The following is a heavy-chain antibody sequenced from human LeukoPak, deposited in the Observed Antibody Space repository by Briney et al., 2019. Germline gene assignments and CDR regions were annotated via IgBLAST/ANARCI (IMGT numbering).Heavy chain of an antibody. J-gene: IGHJ4*02. CDR1: GYTFTGYY. Sequence: ASVKVSCKASGYTFTGYYMHWVRQAPGQELEWMGRINPNSGGTNYAQKFQGRVTMTRDTSISTAYMELSRLRSDDTAVYYCARVGLYYYDSSGSANWGQGTLVTVSS. CDR3: ARVGLYYYDSSGSAN. CDR2: INPNSGGT. V-gene: IGHV1-2*06. D-gene: IGHD3-22*01.